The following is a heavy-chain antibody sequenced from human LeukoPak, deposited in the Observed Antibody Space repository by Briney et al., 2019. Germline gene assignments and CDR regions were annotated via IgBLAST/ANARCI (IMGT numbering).Heavy chain of an antibody. CDR1: GFTFDDYA. Sequence: GGSLRLSCEASGFTFDDYAMHWVRQAPGKGLEWVSGISWNSGSIGYADSVKGRFTISRDNAKNSLYLQMNSLRAEDTAVYYCARDLTGTTPNWFDPWGQGTLVTVSS. V-gene: IGHV3-9*01. CDR2: ISWNSGSI. J-gene: IGHJ5*02. D-gene: IGHD1-7*01. CDR3: ARDLTGTTPNWFDP.